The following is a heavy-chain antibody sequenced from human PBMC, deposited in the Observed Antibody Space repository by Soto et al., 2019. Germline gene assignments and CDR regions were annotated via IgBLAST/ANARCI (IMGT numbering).Heavy chain of an antibody. J-gene: IGHJ4*02. Sequence: EVQLLESGGGLVQPGGSLRLSCAASGFTFSSYAMSWVRQAPGKGLEWVSAISGSGGSTYYADSVKGRFTISRDNPKNTLYLQMNSLRAEDTAVYYCAKHRPFGVVIRSYFDYWGQGTLVTVSS. CDR3: AKHRPFGVVIRSYFDY. D-gene: IGHD3-3*01. CDR2: ISGSGGST. V-gene: IGHV3-23*01. CDR1: GFTFSSYA.